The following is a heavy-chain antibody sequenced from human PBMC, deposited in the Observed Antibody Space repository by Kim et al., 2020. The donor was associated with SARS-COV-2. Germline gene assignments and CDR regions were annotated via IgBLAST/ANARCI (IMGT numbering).Heavy chain of an antibody. Sequence: GGSLRLSCAASGFTFSSYSMNWVRQAPGKGLEWVSSISSSSSYIYYADSVKGRFTISRDNAKNSLYLQMNSLRAEDTAVYYCARDTAARNYYYYGMDVWGQGTTVTVSS. V-gene: IGHV3-21*01. CDR3: ARDTAARNYYYYGMDV. D-gene: IGHD6-6*01. J-gene: IGHJ6*02. CDR2: ISSSSSYI. CDR1: GFTFSSYS.